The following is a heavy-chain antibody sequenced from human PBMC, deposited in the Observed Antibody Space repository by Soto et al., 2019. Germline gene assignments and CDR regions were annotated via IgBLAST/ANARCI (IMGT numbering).Heavy chain of an antibody. CDR3: ARVDTAMVSWGWFDP. CDR1: GFTFSSYG. J-gene: IGHJ5*02. D-gene: IGHD5-18*01. V-gene: IGHV3-30*03. Sequence: GGSLRLSCAASGFTFSSYGMHWVRQAPGKGLEWVAVISYDGSNKYYADSVKGRFTISRDNSKNTLYLQMNSLRAEDTAVYYCARVDTAMVSWGWFDPWGQGTLVTVSS. CDR2: ISYDGSNK.